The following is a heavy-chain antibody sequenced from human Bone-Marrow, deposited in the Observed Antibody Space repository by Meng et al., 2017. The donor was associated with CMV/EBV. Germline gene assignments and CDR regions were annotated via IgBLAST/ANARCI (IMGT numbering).Heavy chain of an antibody. CDR1: GFTFSSYA. D-gene: IGHD3-16*01. V-gene: IGHV3-23*03. CDR3: AKDTRQVGGHDFDY. CDR2: IYSGGSST. Sequence: GESLKISCAASGFTFSSYAMSWVRQAPGKGLEWVSVIYSGGSSTYYADSVKGRFTISRDNSKNTLYLQINSLRAEDTALYYCAKDTRQVGGHDFDYWGQGTLVTVSS. J-gene: IGHJ4*02.